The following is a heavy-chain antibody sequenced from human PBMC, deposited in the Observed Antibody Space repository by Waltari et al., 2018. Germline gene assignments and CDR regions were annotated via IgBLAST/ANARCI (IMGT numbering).Heavy chain of an antibody. V-gene: IGHV1-2*06. Sequence: QVQLVQCGAEGTKPGPSVKVPCKASGYPFTGSHTHWGRQAPGQGLEWMGRINPNSGGTNYAQKFQGRVTMTRDTSISTAYMELSRLRSDDTAVYYCARVGSGSYYSYWGQGTLVTVSS. CDR3: ARVGSGSYYSY. CDR2: INPNSGGT. J-gene: IGHJ4*02. CDR1: GYPFTGSH. D-gene: IGHD1-26*01.